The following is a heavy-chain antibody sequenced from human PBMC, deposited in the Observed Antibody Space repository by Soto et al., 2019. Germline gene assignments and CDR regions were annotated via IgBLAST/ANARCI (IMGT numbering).Heavy chain of an antibody. J-gene: IGHJ4*02. V-gene: IGHV4-59*12. CDR1: GGSISSYY. CDR3: ARGSSHDYYFDY. CDR2: IYHSGST. D-gene: IGHD3-3*01. Sequence: PSETLSLTCTVSGGSISSYYWSWIRQPPGKGLEWIGYIYHSGSTYYNPSLKSRVTISVDRSKNQFSLKLSPVTAADTAVYYCARGSSHDYYFDYWGQGTLVTVSS.